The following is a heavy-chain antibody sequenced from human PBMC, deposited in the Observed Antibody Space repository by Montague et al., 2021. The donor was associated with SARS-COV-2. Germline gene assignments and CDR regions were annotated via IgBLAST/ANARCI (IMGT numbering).Heavy chain of an antibody. CDR3: ARWTTVTTFYYYYGMDV. V-gene: IGHV4-34*01. CDR2: INHSGST. Sequence: SETLSLTCAVYGGSFSGYYWSWILQPPGKGLEWIGEINHSGSTNYNPSLKSRVTISVDTSKNQFSLKLSSVTAADTAVYYCARWTTVTTFYYYYGMDVWGQGTTVTVSS. CDR1: GGSFSGYY. D-gene: IGHD4-17*01. J-gene: IGHJ6*02.